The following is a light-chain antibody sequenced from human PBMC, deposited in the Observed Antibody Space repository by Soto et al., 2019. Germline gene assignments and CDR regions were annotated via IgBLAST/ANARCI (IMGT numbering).Light chain of an antibody. CDR1: QSISKW. Sequence: DIQMTQSPSTLTASVGDRVTITCRASQSISKWLAWYQQKPGKAPKLLISKASTLQSGVPSRFSGSGSGTELALTIRSLQPDDFATYYCQQYNSYPVWTFGQGTKVEIK. CDR3: QQYNSYPVWT. J-gene: IGKJ1*01. CDR2: KAS. V-gene: IGKV1-5*03.